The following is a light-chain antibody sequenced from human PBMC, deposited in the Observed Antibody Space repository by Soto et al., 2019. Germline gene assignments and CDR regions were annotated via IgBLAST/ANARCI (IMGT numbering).Light chain of an antibody. J-gene: IGKJ2*01. CDR3: MQALQTPYT. CDR2: LGS. Sequence: DIVMTQSPLSLTVTPGEPASISCRSSQSLLHSNGYNYLDWYLQKPGQSPQLLIYLGSNRASGVPDRFSGSGSGTDCTLKISRVEAEDVGVYYCMQALQTPYTFGQGTKLEIK. CDR1: QSLLHSNGYNY. V-gene: IGKV2-28*01.